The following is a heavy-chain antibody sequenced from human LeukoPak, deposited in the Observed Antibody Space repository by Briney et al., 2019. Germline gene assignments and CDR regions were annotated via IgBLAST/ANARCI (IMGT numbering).Heavy chain of an antibody. V-gene: IGHV3-7*01. CDR2: INQDGGEK. D-gene: IGHD2-15*01. J-gene: IGHJ5*02. Sequence: GGSLRLSCAASGFTFSSYWMSWVRQAPGKGLEWVANINQDGGEKYYVDSVKGRFTISRDDAKNSLYLQMNSLRAEDTAVYYCAREGCSGGSCYHNWSDPWGQGTLVTVSS. CDR3: AREGCSGGSCYHNWSDP. CDR1: GFTFSSYW.